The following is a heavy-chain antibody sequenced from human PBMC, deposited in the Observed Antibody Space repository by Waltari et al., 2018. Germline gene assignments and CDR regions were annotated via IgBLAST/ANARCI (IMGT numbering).Heavy chain of an antibody. D-gene: IGHD6-19*01. Sequence: QVQLVQSGAEVKKPGSSVKVSCKASGGTFSSYAISWVRQAPGQGLEWMGGIIPIFGTANYAQKCQGRVTITTDESTSTAYMELSSLRSEDTAVYYCARDGYSSGWYHFDYWGQGTLVTVSS. V-gene: IGHV1-69*05. J-gene: IGHJ4*02. CDR1: GGTFSSYA. CDR2: IIPIFGTA. CDR3: ARDGYSSGWYHFDY.